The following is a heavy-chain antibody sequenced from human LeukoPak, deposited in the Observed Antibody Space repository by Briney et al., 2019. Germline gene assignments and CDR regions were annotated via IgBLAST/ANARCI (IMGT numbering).Heavy chain of an antibody. V-gene: IGHV4-38-2*01. D-gene: IGHD4-17*01. CDR3: ARVTYVDDMLYQFFDY. J-gene: IGHJ4*02. CDR1: RYSISSGSY. Sequence: SETLSLTRAVSRYSISSGSYWGWIRQSPGKGLEWVGSIFHSGNSYYNPSLKSRLTMSVDTSKNQFSLKLTSVTAADTALYYCARVTYVDDMLYQFFDYWGQGILVTVSS. CDR2: IFHSGNS.